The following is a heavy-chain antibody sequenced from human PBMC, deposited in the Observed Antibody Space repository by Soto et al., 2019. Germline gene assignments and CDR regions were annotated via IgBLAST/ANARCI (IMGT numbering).Heavy chain of an antibody. CDR2: ISYDGSNK. J-gene: IGHJ6*02. CDR1: GFTFSSYA. CDR3: ARDLKDIVLVPAAMPSYYGMDV. D-gene: IGHD2-2*01. Sequence: QVQLVESGGGVVQPGRSLRLSCAASGFTFSSYAMHWVRQAPGKGLEWVAVISYDGSNKYYADSVKGRFTISRDNSKNTLYLQMNSLRGEDTAVYYCARDLKDIVLVPAAMPSYYGMDVWGQGTTVTVSS. V-gene: IGHV3-30-3*01.